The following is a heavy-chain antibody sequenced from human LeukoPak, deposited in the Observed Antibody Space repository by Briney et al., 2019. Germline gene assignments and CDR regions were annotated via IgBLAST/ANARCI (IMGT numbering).Heavy chain of an antibody. Sequence: PGGSLRLSCAASGFTVSSNHMSLVRQAPGKGLEWVSLIYSGGSTSYADSVKGRFTFSRDNFKNTLYLQMNSLRAEDTAVYYCARDRVNWNDVGGLFDYWGQGTLVTVSS. J-gene: IGHJ4*02. CDR1: GFTVSSNH. D-gene: IGHD1-1*01. CDR2: IYSGGST. CDR3: ARDRVNWNDVGGLFDY. V-gene: IGHV3-53*01.